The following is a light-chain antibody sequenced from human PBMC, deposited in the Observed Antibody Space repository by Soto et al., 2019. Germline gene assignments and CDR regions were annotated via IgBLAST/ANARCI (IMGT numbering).Light chain of an antibody. CDR2: GAS. CDR1: QSVSSN. V-gene: IGKV3-15*01. Sequence: EIVMTQSPATLSVSPGERATLSCRASQSVSSNLAWYQQKPGQAPRLLIYGASTMPTGIPARFSGSGSGTEFTPTISSLQSEDFAVYYCQQFNSWPGTFGPGTQVDIK. J-gene: IGKJ3*01. CDR3: QQFNSWPGT.